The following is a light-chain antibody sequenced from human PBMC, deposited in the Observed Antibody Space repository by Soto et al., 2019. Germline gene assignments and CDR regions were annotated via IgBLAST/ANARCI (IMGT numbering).Light chain of an antibody. CDR3: QQYNSYWT. J-gene: IGKJ1*01. V-gene: IGKV3-11*01. CDR2: DAS. CDR1: QGVSSY. Sequence: ILLTQSPVPLSLSTGERATLSCRASQGVSSYLAWYQQKPGQAPRLLIYDASNRATGIPARFSGSGSGTEFTLTISSLQPDDFATYYCQQYNSYWTFGQGTKVDI.